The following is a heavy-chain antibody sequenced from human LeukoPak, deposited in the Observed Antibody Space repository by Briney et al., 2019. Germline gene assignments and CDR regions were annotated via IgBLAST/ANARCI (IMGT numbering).Heavy chain of an antibody. CDR3: ATDIAAAGYYFDY. CDR1: GYTLTELS. V-gene: IGHV1-24*01. J-gene: IGHJ4*02. Sequence: ASVKVSCKVSGYTLTELSMHWVRQAPGKGLEWMGGFDPEDGETIYAQKFQGRVTMTEDTSTDTAYMELSSLRSEDTAVYYCATDIAAAGYYFDYWAREPWSPSPQ. CDR2: FDPEDGET. D-gene: IGHD6-13*01.